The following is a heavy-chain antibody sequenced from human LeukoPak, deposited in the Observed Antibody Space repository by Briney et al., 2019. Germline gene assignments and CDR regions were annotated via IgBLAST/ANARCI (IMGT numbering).Heavy chain of an antibody. D-gene: IGHD3-3*01. J-gene: IGHJ4*02. V-gene: IGHV4-59*01. CDR2: IYYSGST. CDR1: GGSISSYY. Sequence: PSETLSLTCTVSGGSISSYYWSWIRQPPGKGLEWIGYIYYSGSTNYNPSLKSRVTISVDTSKNQFSLKLSSVTAADTAVYYCARDKPYYDFWSGYSNYRYFDYWGQGTLVTVSS. CDR3: ARDKPYYDFWSGYSNYRYFDY.